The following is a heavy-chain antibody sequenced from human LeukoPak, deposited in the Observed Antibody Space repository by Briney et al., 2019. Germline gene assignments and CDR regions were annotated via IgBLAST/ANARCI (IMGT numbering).Heavy chain of an antibody. D-gene: IGHD4/OR15-4a*01. CDR3: ARGALTYYYDY. CDR1: GFTFSDYY. J-gene: IGHJ4*02. V-gene: IGHV3-11*01. CDR2: TSFSGNTI. Sequence: PGGSLRLSCAASGFTFSDYYMSWIRQAPGKGLEWVSYTSFSGNTISYADSVKGRFTFSRDNAKNSLFLQMNSLRAEDTAVYYRARGALTYYYDYWGQGTLVAVSS.